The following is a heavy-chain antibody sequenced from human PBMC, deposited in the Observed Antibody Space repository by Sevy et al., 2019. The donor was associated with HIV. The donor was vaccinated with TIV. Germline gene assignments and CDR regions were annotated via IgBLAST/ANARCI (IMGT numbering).Heavy chain of an antibody. Sequence: ASVKVSCKASGGTFSSYAISWVRQAPGQGLEWMGGIIPIFGTANYPQKFQGRVTITADESTSTAYMELSSLRSEDTAVYYCARGQLQFLEWFLGDSWGQGTLVTVSS. CDR2: IIPIFGTA. CDR3: ARGQLQFLEWFLGDS. J-gene: IGHJ4*02. V-gene: IGHV1-69*13. D-gene: IGHD3-3*01. CDR1: GGTFSSYA.